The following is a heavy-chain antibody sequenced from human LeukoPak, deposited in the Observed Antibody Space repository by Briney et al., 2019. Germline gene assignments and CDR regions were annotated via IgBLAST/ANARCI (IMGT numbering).Heavy chain of an antibody. CDR3: ARRGIWLQPAYYGMDV. J-gene: IGHJ6*02. Sequence: PGESLKISCKGSGYSFTSYWIGWVRQMPGKGLEWMGIIYPGDSDTRYSPSFQGQVTISADKSISTAYLQWSSLKASDTAMYYCARRGIWLQPAYYGMDVWGQGTTVTVSS. CDR1: GYSFTSYW. V-gene: IGHV5-51*01. CDR2: IYPGDSDT. D-gene: IGHD5-24*01.